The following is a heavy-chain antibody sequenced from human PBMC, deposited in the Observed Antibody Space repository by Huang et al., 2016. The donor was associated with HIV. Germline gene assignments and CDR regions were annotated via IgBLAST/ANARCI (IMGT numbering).Heavy chain of an antibody. Sequence: QVQLVQSGGVVKKPGASVKVSCKASGYDFTSYGVSWVRQAPGQGLEWVGGSGSHNCDTNYSPRFQCRVTLTTDTSTNTAYMEMRSLRSDDTAIYYCARDPWYTNVWKRNAASVIWGQGTMVIVSS. V-gene: IGHV1-18*01. J-gene: IGHJ3*02. D-gene: IGHD2-2*02. CDR2: SGSHNCDT. CDR1: GYDFTSYG. CDR3: ARDPWYTNVWKRNAASVI.